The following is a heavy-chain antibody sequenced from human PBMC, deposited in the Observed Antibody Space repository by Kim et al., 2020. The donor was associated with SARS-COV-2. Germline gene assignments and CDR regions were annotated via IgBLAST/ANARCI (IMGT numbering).Heavy chain of an antibody. J-gene: IGHJ3*01. D-gene: IGHD2-2*01. CDR3: ARGEWNIDVEPAAGTEV. V-gene: IGHV1-2*06. Sequence: ASVKVSCKASGDIFNTYNFHWVRQAPGQGLEWMGRINLNDGGTIFAQKFQGRVIMTRDTAISTVYMELSSLRPDDTAVYFCARGEWNIDVEPAAGTEVWG. CDR1: GDIFNTYN. CDR2: INLNDGGT.